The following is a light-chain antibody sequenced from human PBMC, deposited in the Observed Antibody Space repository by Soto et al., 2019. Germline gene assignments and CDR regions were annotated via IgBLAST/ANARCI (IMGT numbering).Light chain of an antibody. CDR3: QQYCSSPRP. J-gene: IGKJ1*01. CDR1: QSVLYSSSNKNY. Sequence: DIVMTQSPDSLAVSLGERATINCRSSQSVLYSSSNKNYLAWYQQKPGQPPKLLIYWACTRESGVPDRFSGSGSGTDFTLTIRSLQAEDVAVYYCQQYCSSPRPFGQGTKVEL. V-gene: IGKV4-1*01. CDR2: WAC.